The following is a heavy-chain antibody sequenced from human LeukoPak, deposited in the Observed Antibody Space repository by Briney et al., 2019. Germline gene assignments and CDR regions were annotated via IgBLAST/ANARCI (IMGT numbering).Heavy chain of an antibody. V-gene: IGHV4-59*01. CDR1: GGSISGYY. CDR3: ARGTSGAGPS. CDR2: IYYSGST. D-gene: IGHD3-16*01. Sequence: PSETLSLTCTVSGGSISGYYWSWLRQPPGKGLEWIGYIYYSGSTNYNPSLKSRVTISVDTSKNQFSLKLSSVTAADTAVYYCARGTSGAGPSWGQGTLVTVSS. J-gene: IGHJ4*02.